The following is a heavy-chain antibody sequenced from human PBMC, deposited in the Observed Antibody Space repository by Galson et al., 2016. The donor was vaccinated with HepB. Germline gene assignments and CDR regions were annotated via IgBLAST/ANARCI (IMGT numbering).Heavy chain of an antibody. J-gene: IGHJ6*02. V-gene: IGHV3-23*01. D-gene: IGHD3-10*02. CDR1: GFTFSNYA. CDR2: INNSDDST. CDR3: AKDWSTTTCVQGCLDV. Sequence: SLRLSCAASGFTFSNYAMTWVRQAPGKGLEWISTINNSDDSTYYADSVQGRFTISRDKSKNTLFLQMNSLRAEDTAGYYCAKDWSTTTCVQGCLDVWGQGTTVTVSS.